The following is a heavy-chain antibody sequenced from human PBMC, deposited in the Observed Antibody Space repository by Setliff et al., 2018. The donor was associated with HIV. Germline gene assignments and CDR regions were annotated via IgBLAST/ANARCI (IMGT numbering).Heavy chain of an antibody. V-gene: IGHV1-18*01. CDR3: ARVGSVVVVTAIDY. J-gene: IGHJ4*02. D-gene: IGHD2-21*02. Sequence: ASVKVSCKASGYGFSSYGFSWVRQAPGEGLEWVGWVSPYNGNTNYAQKLQGRVTMTTDTSTSTAYMELRSLRSDDTAVYYCARVGSVVVVTAIDYWGQGTLVTVSS. CDR1: GYGFSSYG. CDR2: VSPYNGNT.